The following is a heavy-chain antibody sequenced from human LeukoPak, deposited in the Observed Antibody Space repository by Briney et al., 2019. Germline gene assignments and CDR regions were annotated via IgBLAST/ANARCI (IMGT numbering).Heavy chain of an antibody. CDR3: AKGYYYDSSGYPPFEY. CDR2: INPGGGST. V-gene: IGHV1-46*01. Sequence: ASVKVSCKASGYIFTDYYMHWVRQAPGQGLEWMGIINPGGGSTSYAQKFQGRVTMTRDTSTSTVYMELSSLRSEDTAVYYCAKGYYYDSSGYPPFEYWGQGTLVTVSS. J-gene: IGHJ4*02. D-gene: IGHD3-22*01. CDR1: GYIFTDYY.